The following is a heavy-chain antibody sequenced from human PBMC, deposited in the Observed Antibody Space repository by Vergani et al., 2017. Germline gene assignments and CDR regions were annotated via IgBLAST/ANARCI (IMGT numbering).Heavy chain of an antibody. J-gene: IGHJ4*02. D-gene: IGHD2-2*01. Sequence: EVQLVESGGGLVQPGGSLRLSCAASGFTFSSYWMSWVRQAPGKGLEWVANIKQDGSEKYYVDSVKGRFTISRDNAKNSLYLQMNSLRAEDTAGYYCARERRVPAAIFLAYWGQGTLVTVSS. CDR1: GFTFSSYW. CDR3: ARERRVPAAIFLAY. V-gene: IGHV3-7*01. CDR2: IKQDGSEK.